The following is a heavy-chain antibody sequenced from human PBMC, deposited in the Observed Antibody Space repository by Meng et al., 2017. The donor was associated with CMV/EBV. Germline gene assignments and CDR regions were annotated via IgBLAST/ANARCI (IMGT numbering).Heavy chain of an antibody. V-gene: IGHV1-8*03. Sequence: ASVKVSCKASGYTFTDYDVNWVRQAAGQGLEWMGWMNPYSGNTGYAQKFQGRVTVTRNTSISTACMELSSLRSEDTAVYYCARDLTGSTRGGRFDSWGQGTLVTVSS. CDR2: MNPYSGNT. CDR3: ARDLTGSTRGGRFDS. D-gene: IGHD1-7*01. CDR1: GYTFTDYD. J-gene: IGHJ5*01.